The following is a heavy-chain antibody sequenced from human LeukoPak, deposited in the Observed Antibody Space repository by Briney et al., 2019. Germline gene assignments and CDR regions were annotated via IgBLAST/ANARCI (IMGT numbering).Heavy chain of an antibody. CDR1: GGSISSSSYY. Sequence: SETLSLTCTVSGGSISSSSYYWGWIRQPPGKGLEWIGSIYYSGSTYYNPSLKSRVTISVDTSKNQFSLKLSSVTAADTAVYYCARVKYSEIYYFDYWGQGTLVTVSP. CDR2: IYYSGST. V-gene: IGHV4-39*01. CDR3: ARVKYSEIYYFDY. J-gene: IGHJ4*02. D-gene: IGHD5-12*01.